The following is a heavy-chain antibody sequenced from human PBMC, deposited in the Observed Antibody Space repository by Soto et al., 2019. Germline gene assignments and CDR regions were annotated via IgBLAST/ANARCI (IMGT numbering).Heavy chain of an antibody. Sequence: QVQLVQSGAEVKKPGSSVKVSCKASGGTFSSYAISWVRQAPGQGLEWMGGIIPIFGTANYAQKFQGRVTITAEESTSTAYMERSSMRSEDTAVYYCARGTSWGSDYYGMDVWGQGTTVTVSS. CDR3: ARGTSWGSDYYGMDV. CDR2: IIPIFGTA. V-gene: IGHV1-69*01. J-gene: IGHJ6*02. CDR1: GGTFSSYA. D-gene: IGHD7-27*01.